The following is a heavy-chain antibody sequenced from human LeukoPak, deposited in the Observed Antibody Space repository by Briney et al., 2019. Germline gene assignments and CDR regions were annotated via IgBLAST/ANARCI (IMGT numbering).Heavy chain of an antibody. J-gene: IGHJ3*02. CDR3: ARLATNDGLDI. D-gene: IGHD5-12*01. CDR1: GGSFSGYY. CDR2: INHSGST. V-gene: IGHV4-34*01. Sequence: SETLSLTCAVYGGSFSGYYWSWIRQPPGKGLEWIGEINHSGSTNYNPSLKSRVTISVDTSKNQFSLQLNSVTPEDTAVYYCARLATNDGLDIWGQGTMVTVSS.